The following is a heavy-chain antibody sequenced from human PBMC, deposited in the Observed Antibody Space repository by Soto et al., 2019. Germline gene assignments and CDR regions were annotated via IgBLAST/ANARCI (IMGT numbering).Heavy chain of an antibody. CDR2: IYHSGST. D-gene: IGHD6-6*01. Sequence: TLSLTCAVSGGSISSGGYSWSWIRQPPGKGLEWIGYIYHSGSTYYNPSLKSRVTISVDRSKNQFSLKLSSVTAADTAVYYCAGGIAARPLGYWGQGTXVTVSS. V-gene: IGHV4-30-2*01. J-gene: IGHJ4*02. CDR3: AGGIAARPLGY. CDR1: GGSISSGGYS.